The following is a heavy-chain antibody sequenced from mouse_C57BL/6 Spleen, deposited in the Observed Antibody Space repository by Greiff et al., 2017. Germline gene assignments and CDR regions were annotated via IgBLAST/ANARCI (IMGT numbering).Heavy chain of an antibody. Sequence: EVQLQQSGPELVKPGASVKISCKASGYTFTDYYMNWVKQSHGKSLEWIGDINPNNGGTSYNQKFKGKATLTVDKSSSTAYMELRSLTSEDSAVYYCAKGGLLFGYWGQGTTLSVSS. J-gene: IGHJ2*01. CDR3: AKGGLLFGY. CDR2: INPNNGGT. D-gene: IGHD1-1*01. CDR1: GYTFTDYY. V-gene: IGHV1-26*01.